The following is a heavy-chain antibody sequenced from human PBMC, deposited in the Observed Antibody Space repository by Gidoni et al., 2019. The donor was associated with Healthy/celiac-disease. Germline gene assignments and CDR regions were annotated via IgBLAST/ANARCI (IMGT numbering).Heavy chain of an antibody. Sequence: QVQLVQSGAEVKKPGASVKVSCKASGYTFTSYAMHWVRQAPGQRLEWMGWINAGNGNTKYSQKFQGRVTITRDTSASTAYMELSSLRSEDTAVYYCARAPITIFGVVITYYYGMDVWGQGTTVTVSS. J-gene: IGHJ6*02. CDR1: GYTFTSYA. D-gene: IGHD3-3*01. CDR3: ARAPITIFGVVITYYYGMDV. V-gene: IGHV1-3*01. CDR2: INAGNGNT.